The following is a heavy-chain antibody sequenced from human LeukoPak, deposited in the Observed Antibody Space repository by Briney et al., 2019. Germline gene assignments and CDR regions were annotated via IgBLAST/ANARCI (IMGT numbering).Heavy chain of an antibody. J-gene: IGHJ4*02. CDR2: IKEDGSEK. CDR1: GFTFSTYW. CDR3: AKDTWIVVAATSVLDY. D-gene: IGHD2-15*01. V-gene: IGHV3-7*01. Sequence: GGSLRLSCAGSGFTFSTYWTSWVRQAPGKGLEWVANIKEDGSEKYYVDSVKGRFTISRDNAKNSVYLQMSSLRAEDTAVYYCAKDTWIVVAATSVLDYWSQGTLVTVSS.